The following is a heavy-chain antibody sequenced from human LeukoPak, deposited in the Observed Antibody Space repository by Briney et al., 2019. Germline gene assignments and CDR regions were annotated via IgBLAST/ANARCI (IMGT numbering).Heavy chain of an antibody. J-gene: IGHJ4*02. D-gene: IGHD1-1*01. CDR2: ISHSGST. V-gene: IGHV4-34*01. Sequence: SETLSLTCAVYGGSFSGYYWSWIRQPPGKGLEWIGEISHSGSTNHNPSLKSRVTISVDTSKNEFSLKLNSVSAADTAVYYCASVELATTNFDSWGQGTLVTVSP. CDR3: ASVELATTNFDS. CDR1: GGSFSGYY.